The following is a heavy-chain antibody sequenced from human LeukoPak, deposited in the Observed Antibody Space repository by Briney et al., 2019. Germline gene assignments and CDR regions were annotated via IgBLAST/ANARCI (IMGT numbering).Heavy chain of an antibody. J-gene: IGHJ6*02. CDR3: ARGRFADKSGELLYGMDV. V-gene: IGHV1-8*01. CDR1: GYTFTSYD. CDR2: MNPNSGNT. D-gene: IGHD3-10*01. Sequence: ASVKVSCKASGYTFTSYDINWVRQATGQGLEWMGWMNPNSGNTGYAQKFQGRVTMTRNTSISTAYMELSSLRSEDTAVYYCARGRFADKSGELLYGMDVWGQGTTVTVSS.